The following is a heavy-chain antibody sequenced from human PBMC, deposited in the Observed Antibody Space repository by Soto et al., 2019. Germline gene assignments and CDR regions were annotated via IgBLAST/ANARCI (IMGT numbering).Heavy chain of an antibody. Sequence: SETLSLSCAVYGGSFSGYYWSWIRQPPGKGLEWIGEINHSGSTNYNPSLKSRVTISVDTSKNQFSLKLSSVTAADTAVYYCARGRPGSSSCIAVAGKGYYYYGMDVWGQGTTVTVSS. J-gene: IGHJ6*02. V-gene: IGHV4-34*01. CDR3: ARGRPGSSSCIAVAGKGYYYYGMDV. CDR1: GGSFSGYY. CDR2: INHSGST. D-gene: IGHD6-19*01.